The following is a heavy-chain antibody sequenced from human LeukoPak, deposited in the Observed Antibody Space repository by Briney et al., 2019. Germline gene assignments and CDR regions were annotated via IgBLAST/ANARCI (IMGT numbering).Heavy chain of an antibody. V-gene: IGHV3-21*01. Sequence: GGSLRLSCAASGFTFSSCSMNWVRQAPGKGLEWVSFISSSRSYIYYADSVKGRFTIARDNAKNSLYLQMNSLRAEDTAVYYCARFIAAPYYFDYWGRGTLVTVSS. J-gene: IGHJ4*02. CDR3: ARFIAAPYYFDY. CDR1: GFTFSSCS. CDR2: ISSSRSYI. D-gene: IGHD6-13*01.